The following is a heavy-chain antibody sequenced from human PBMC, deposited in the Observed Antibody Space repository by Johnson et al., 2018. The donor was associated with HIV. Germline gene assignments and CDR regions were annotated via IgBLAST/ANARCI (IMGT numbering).Heavy chain of an antibody. CDR1: GFTFNTYG. D-gene: IGHD1-26*01. J-gene: IGHJ3*01. V-gene: IGHV3-30*03. Sequence: QVQLVESGGGVVQPGRSLRLSCAASGFTFNTYGMHWVRQAPGKGLEWVAVISYDGSNKYYADSVKGRCTISRDNAKNSLYLQMNSLRVEDTAFYYCVRRDSGSLSFDLWGQGTMVTVSS. CDR2: ISYDGSNK. CDR3: VRRDSGSLSFDL.